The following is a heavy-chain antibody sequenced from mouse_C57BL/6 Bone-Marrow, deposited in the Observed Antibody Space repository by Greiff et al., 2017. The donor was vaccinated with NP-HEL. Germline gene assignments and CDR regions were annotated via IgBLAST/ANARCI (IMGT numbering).Heavy chain of an antibody. CDR3: ARTTVVGD. V-gene: IGHV1-59*01. D-gene: IGHD1-1*01. Sequence: VQLQQPGAELVRPGTSVKLSCKASGYTFTSYWMHWVKQRPGQGLEWIGVIDPSDSYTNYNQKFKGKATLTVDTSSSTAYMQLSSLTSEGSAVYYCARTTVVGDWGKGTLVTVSA. J-gene: IGHJ3*01. CDR2: IDPSDSYT. CDR1: GYTFTSYW.